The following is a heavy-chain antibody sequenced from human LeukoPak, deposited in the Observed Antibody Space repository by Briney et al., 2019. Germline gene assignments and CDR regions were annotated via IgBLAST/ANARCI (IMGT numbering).Heavy chain of an antibody. CDR2: ISSSSSYI. V-gene: IGHV3-21*01. CDR3: ARDVAGGYNR. D-gene: IGHD5-24*01. J-gene: IGHJ4*02. Sequence: PGGSLRLSCAASGCTFSSYSKNWVRQAPGKGLEWVSSISSSSSYIYYADSVKGRFTISRDNAKNSLYLQMNSLRAEDTAVYYCARDVAGGYNRWGQGTLVTVSS. CDR1: GCTFSSYS.